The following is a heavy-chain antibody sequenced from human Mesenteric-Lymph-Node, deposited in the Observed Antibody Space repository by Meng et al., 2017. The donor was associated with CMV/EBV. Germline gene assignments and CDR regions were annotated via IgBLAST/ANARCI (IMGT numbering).Heavy chain of an antibody. D-gene: IGHD6-19*01. CDR2: IYHSGSI. Sequence: TCAVSGGSISSSSWWSWVRQHPGKGLEWIGEIYHSGSINYNPSLKSRVTISADKPKNQFSLKVSPVTAADTAVYYCARGGTGWSVDYWGQGTLVTVSS. CDR1: GGSISSSSW. CDR3: ARGGTGWSVDY. V-gene: IGHV4-4*02. J-gene: IGHJ4*02.